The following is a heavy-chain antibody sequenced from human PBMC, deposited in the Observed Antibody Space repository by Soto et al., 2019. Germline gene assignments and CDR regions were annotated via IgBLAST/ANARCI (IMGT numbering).Heavy chain of an antibody. CDR1: GGSISRSGYY. CDR2: IYDSGST. Sequence: SETLSLTCTLSGGSISRSGYYWGWIRQPPGQGLEWIGSIYDSGSTYYNPSLNSRATICVDTTKNQFSLKLSSVTAADTAVYYCARHNTGWYHWFDPWGQGTLVTVSS. V-gene: IGHV4-39*01. CDR3: ARHNTGWYHWFDP. J-gene: IGHJ5*02. D-gene: IGHD6-19*01.